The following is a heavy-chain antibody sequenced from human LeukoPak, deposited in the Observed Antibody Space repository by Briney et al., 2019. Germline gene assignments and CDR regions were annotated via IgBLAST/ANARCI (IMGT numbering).Heavy chain of an antibody. V-gene: IGHV3-20*04. J-gene: IGHJ4*02. CDR2: INWNGGST. CDR1: GFTFDDYG. D-gene: IGHD2-2*01. Sequence: GGSLRLSCAASGFTFDDYGMSGVRQAPGKGLEWVYGINWNGGSTGYADSVQGRFTISRDNAKNSLYLQMNSLRAEDTALYYCARALLYCSSTSCSFDYWGQGTLVTVSS. CDR3: ARALLYCSSTSCSFDY.